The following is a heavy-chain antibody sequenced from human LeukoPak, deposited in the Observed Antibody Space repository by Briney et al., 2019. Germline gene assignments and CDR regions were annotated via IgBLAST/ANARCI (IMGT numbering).Heavy chain of an antibody. CDR2: IWYDGSNK. V-gene: IGHV3-33*01. J-gene: IGHJ6*02. D-gene: IGHD3-3*01. Sequence: GSLRLSCAASGFTFSSYGMHWVRQAPGKGLEWVAVIWYDGSNKYYADSVKGRFTISRDNSKNTLYLQMNSLRAEDTAVYYCAREMSAYYYYGMDVWGQGTTVTVSS. CDR3: AREMSAYYYYGMDV. CDR1: GFTFSSYG.